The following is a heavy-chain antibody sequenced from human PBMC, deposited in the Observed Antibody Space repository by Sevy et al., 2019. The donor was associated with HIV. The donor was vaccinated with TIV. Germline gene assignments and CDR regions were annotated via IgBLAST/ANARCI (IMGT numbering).Heavy chain of an antibody. CDR1: GFTFSDHY. J-gene: IGHJ4*02. D-gene: IGHD6-13*01. Sequence: GGSLRLSCAASGFTFSDHYMEWVRQAPGKGLEWVGRTRNKAAGYTTEYAASVKGRFTISGDDSENSLYLQMNSLKTEDTAVYYCSTHAGIAAAGRVFDYWGQGALVTVSS. CDR2: TRNKAAGYTT. CDR3: STHAGIAAAGRVFDY. V-gene: IGHV3-72*01.